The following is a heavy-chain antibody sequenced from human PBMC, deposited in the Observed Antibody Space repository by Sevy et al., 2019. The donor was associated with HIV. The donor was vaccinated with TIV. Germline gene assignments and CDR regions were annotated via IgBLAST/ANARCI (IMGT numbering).Heavy chain of an antibody. V-gene: IGHV5-51*01. CDR3: AKHLDPSDSNGYYQSWFDP. D-gene: IGHD3-22*01. CDR2: IYPGDSDI. CDR1: GYSFNNYW. Sequence: GESLKISCKGSGYSFNNYWVGWVRQMPGKGLEWMGIIYPGDSDIRYSPSFQGQVTISADKSICTAYLQWSRLKAADTAMYYCAKHLDPSDSNGYYQSWFDPWGQGTLVTVSS. J-gene: IGHJ5*02.